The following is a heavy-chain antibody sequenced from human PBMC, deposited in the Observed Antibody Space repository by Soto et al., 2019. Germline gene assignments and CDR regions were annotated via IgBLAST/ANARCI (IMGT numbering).Heavy chain of an antibody. CDR2: FYHGGSP. CDR1: SGSISNSTYY. D-gene: IGHD5-18*01. J-gene: IGHJ4*02. V-gene: IGHV4-39*01. CDR3: ARHPVVIGYSYGFDY. Sequence: SETLSLTCTVSSGSISNSTYYWGWIRQAPGKGLEWLGSFYHGGSPYYNPSLMSRVSISVDPPKSQFSLKLISVTATDTALYYCARHPVVIGYSYGFDYWGLGTLVTVSS.